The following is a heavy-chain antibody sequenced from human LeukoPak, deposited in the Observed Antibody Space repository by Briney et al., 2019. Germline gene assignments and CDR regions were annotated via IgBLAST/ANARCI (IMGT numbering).Heavy chain of an antibody. CDR3: ASRPSETGGGY. J-gene: IGHJ4*02. Sequence: PGGSLRLSCAASGFTFSNYTMNWVRQAPGRGLEWVSCISSGSGYIYYADSLKGRFTISRDNAKNSLYLQMNSLRAEDTAVYYCASRPSETGGGYWGQGTLVTVSS. V-gene: IGHV3-21*01. CDR1: GFTFSNYT. D-gene: IGHD3-16*01. CDR2: ISSGSGYI.